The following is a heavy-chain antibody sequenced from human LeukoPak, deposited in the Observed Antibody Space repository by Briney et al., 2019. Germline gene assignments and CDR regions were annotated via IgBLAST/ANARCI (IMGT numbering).Heavy chain of an antibody. V-gene: IGHV3-23*01. J-gene: IGHJ4*02. CDR3: AKSDLNYGGNPDY. Sequence: RAGGSLRLSCAASGFPFSSYAMSWVRQAPGKGLEWVSTISGSGGSTYYADSVKGRFTISRDNSKNTLYLQMNSLRAEDTAVYYCAKSDLNYGGNPDYWGQGTLVTVSS. CDR2: ISGSGGST. D-gene: IGHD4-23*01. CDR1: GFPFSSYA.